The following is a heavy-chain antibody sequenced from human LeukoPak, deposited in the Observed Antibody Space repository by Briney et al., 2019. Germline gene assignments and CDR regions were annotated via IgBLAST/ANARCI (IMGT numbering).Heavy chain of an antibody. Sequence: PSQTLSLTCTVSGDSISSAGYSWTWIRQPPGKGLEWIGEINHSGSTSYNPSLKSRVTISIDTSKNQFSLKLTSVTAADTAVYYCARVLRYYGAGSYGYWGQGTLVTVSS. CDR2: INHSGST. CDR3: ARVLRYYGAGSYGY. V-gene: IGHV4-30-2*01. D-gene: IGHD3-10*01. J-gene: IGHJ4*02. CDR1: GDSISSAGYS.